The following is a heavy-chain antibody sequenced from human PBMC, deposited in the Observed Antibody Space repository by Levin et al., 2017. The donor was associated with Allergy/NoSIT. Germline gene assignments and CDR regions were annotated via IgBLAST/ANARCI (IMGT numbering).Heavy chain of an antibody. V-gene: IGHV3-21*01. CDR1: GFTFSNYN. D-gene: IGHD4/OR15-4a*01. CDR2: IGSDGTNI. CDR3: ASSMRVANYFDP. Sequence: PGGSLRLSCAVSGFTFSNYNMNWVRQAPGRGLEWVSSIGSDGTNIQYADSVKGRFAISRDNAKESLFLQMNSLRVEDTAVYYCASSMRVANYFDPWGQGTLVIVSS. J-gene: IGHJ5*02.